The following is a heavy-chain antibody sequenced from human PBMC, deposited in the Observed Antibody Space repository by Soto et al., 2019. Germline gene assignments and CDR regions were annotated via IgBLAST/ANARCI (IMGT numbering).Heavy chain of an antibody. D-gene: IGHD6-19*01. Sequence: GGSLRLSCAASGFTVSSNYMSWVRQAPGKGLEWVSVIYSGGSTYYADSVKGRFTISRDNSKNTLYLQMNSLRAEDTAVYYCARAVRRWLAVDYWGQGTLVTVSS. J-gene: IGHJ4*02. CDR2: IYSGGST. CDR1: GFTVSSNY. V-gene: IGHV3-53*01. CDR3: ARAVRRWLAVDY.